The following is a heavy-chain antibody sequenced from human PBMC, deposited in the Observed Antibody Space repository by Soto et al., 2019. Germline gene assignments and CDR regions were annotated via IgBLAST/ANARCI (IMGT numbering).Heavy chain of an antibody. V-gene: IGHV1-18*01. CDR1: GYTFTSYG. J-gene: IGHJ4*02. CDR3: ARDNSGDFWSGYSHYYFDY. D-gene: IGHD3-3*01. CDR2: ISAYSGNP. Sequence: QVQLVQSGAEVKKPGASVKVSCKASGYTFTSYGISWVRQAPGQGLEWMGWISAYSGNPNYAQKLQGRVTMTTDTYTNTAYMELRSLRSDDTAVYYCARDNSGDFWSGYSHYYFDYWGQGTLVTVSS.